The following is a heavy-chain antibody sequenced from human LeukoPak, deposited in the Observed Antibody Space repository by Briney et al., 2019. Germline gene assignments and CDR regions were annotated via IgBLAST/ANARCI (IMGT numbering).Heavy chain of an antibody. Sequence: PSQTLSLTCTVSGGSISSGSYYWSWIRQPPGKGLEWIGRICTSGSTNYNPSLKSRVTISVDTSKNQVPLRLSSVTAADTAVYYCARGGITMVRGVIVDYWGQGTLVTASS. CDR2: ICTSGST. D-gene: IGHD3-10*01. J-gene: IGHJ4*02. CDR1: GGSISSGSYY. V-gene: IGHV4-61*02. CDR3: ARGGITMVRGVIVDY.